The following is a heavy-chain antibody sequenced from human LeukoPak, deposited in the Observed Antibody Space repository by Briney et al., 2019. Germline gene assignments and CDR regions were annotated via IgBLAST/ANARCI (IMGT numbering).Heavy chain of an antibody. CDR2: IKKDGSEK. CDR1: GFTFSSCA. Sequence: PGGSLRLSCAGSGFTFSSCAMSWVRQAPGKGLEWVANIKKDGSEKYYVDSVKGRFTISRDNAKKSLYLQMNSLRAEDTAVYYCARHLSGVTGYTYGRGIDYWGQGTLVTVSS. J-gene: IGHJ4*02. CDR3: ARHLSGVTGYTYGRGIDY. V-gene: IGHV3-7*01. D-gene: IGHD5-18*01.